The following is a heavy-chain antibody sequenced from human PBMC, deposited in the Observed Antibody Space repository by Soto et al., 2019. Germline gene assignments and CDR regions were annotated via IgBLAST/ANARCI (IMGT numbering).Heavy chain of an antibody. D-gene: IGHD6-19*01. V-gene: IGHV1-8*01. CDR3: ARARGPITVAGTRRYYYYGMDV. J-gene: IGHJ6*02. CDR1: GYTFTSYD. CDR2: MNPNSGNT. Sequence: ASVKVSCKASGYTFTSYDINWVRQATGQGLEWMGWMNPNSGNTGYAQKFQGRVTMTRNTSISTAYMELSSLRSEDTAVYYCARARGPITVAGTRRYYYYGMDVWGQGTTVTVSS.